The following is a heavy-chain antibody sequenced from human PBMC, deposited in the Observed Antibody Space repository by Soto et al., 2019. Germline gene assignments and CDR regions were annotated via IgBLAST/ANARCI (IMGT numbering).Heavy chain of an antibody. CDR3: ARESVGDDPLLDY. Sequence: QVQVVQSGAEVKKPGSSVKVSCKASGGYYRSYTITWVRQAPGQGLEWMGRVIHILGVVNYEQKFQGKVTFTADKSTSTAYMELSSLRSDDTAVYYCARESVGDDPLLDYWGQGTLVTVSS. CDR1: GGYYRSYT. D-gene: IGHD4-17*01. J-gene: IGHJ4*01. CDR2: VIHILGVV. V-gene: IGHV1-69*08.